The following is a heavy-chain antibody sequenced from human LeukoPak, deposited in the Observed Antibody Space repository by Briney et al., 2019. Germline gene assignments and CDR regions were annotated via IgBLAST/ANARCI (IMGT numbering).Heavy chain of an antibody. CDR3: ARGLYSSGWIRD. CDR2: INHSGST. Sequence: SETLSLTCAVYGGSFSGYYWRWIRQPPGKGLEWIGEINHSGSTNYNPSLKSRVTISVDTSKNQFSLKLSSVTAADTAVYYCARGLYSSGWIRDWGQGNLVTVSS. CDR1: GGSFSGYY. J-gene: IGHJ4*02. V-gene: IGHV4-34*01. D-gene: IGHD6-19*01.